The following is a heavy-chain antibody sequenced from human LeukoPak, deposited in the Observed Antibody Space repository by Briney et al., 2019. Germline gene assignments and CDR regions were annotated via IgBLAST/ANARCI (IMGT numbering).Heavy chain of an antibody. CDR3: ATSWGPDTSAFRWGRDGMDV. J-gene: IGHJ6*02. D-gene: IGHD3-16*01. CDR1: GLTFNNYA. CDR2: ISKSGDHT. V-gene: IGHV3-23*01. Sequence: GGSLRLSCAVSGLTFNNYAMSWVRQAPGKGLEWVSAISKSGDHTYYAASAKGRFTIYRDNAKNTQYLQMNSLRAEDTAVYYCATSWGPDTSAFRWGRDGMDVWGQGTTVIVS.